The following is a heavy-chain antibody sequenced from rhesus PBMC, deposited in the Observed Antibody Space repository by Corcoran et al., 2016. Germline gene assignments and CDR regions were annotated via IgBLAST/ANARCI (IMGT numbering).Heavy chain of an antibody. Sequence: QLQLQESGPGLVKPSETLSLTGAVSGGSISSNFWSWLPPPQGKGLGGMGRCSGRGGSTGYNPSLKSQVTISTDTSKNKFSLKLSSVTAADTAVYYCAREGVTTGYWGQGVLVTVSS. V-gene: IGHV4-173*01. CDR2: CSGRGGST. CDR1: GGSISSNF. CDR3: AREGVTTGY. J-gene: IGHJ4*01.